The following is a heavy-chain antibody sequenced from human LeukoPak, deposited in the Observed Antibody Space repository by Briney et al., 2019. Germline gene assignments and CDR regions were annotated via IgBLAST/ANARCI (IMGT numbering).Heavy chain of an antibody. V-gene: IGHV3-23*01. Sequence: GGSLRLSCAASGFTFSSYAMSWVRQAPGKGLEWVSAISGSGGSTYYADSVKGRFTISRDNSKNTLYLQMNSLRAEDTAVYYCAKDHGGGCYDSSENAFDIWGQGTMVTVSS. CDR1: GFTFSSYA. J-gene: IGHJ3*02. CDR2: ISGSGGST. D-gene: IGHD3-22*01. CDR3: AKDHGGGCYDSSENAFDI.